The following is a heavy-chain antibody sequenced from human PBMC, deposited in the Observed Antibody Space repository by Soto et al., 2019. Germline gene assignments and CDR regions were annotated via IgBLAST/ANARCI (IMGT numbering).Heavy chain of an antibody. D-gene: IGHD3-10*01. CDR2: VNPIVSMS. Sequence: QVQLVQSGAEVRKPGSSVKVSCKASGDTFSFYTINWVRQAPGVGLEWMGRVNPIVSMSNYAQKFQGRVTITADKSTNTAYMQLSSLRAEDTAIYYCAASYGSGYRAFDYWGQGALVTVSS. V-gene: IGHV1-69*02. CDR1: GDTFSFYT. J-gene: IGHJ4*02. CDR3: AASYGSGYRAFDY.